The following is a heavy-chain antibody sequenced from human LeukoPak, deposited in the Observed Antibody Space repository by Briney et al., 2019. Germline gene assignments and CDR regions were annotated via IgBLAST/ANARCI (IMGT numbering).Heavy chain of an antibody. CDR1: GVSITNYY. CDR2: MYISGST. J-gene: IGHJ5*02. D-gene: IGHD1-26*01. V-gene: IGHV4-4*07. CDR3: VRDYLVGAPLDA. Sequence: SETLSLTCTVSGVSITNYYWAWLRQPAGKGLEWLGRMYISGSTNYNPSLKSRVSISIDKTKYLFSLKLRAVTAADTAIYCCVRDYLVGAPLDAWGQGTLVTVSS.